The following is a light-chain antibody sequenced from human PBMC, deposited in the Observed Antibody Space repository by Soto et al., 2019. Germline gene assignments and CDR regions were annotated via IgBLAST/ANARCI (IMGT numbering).Light chain of an antibody. CDR2: GAS. CDR3: QQYNNWPPHRT. J-gene: IGKJ1*01. CDR1: QSVGSN. V-gene: IGKV3-15*01. Sequence: EIVMTQSPATLSVSLGERATLSCRASQSVGSNLAWYQQKPGQAPRLLIYGASTWATGIPARFSGSGSGTEFALTISNLQSEDFAIYFCQQYNNWPPHRTFGQGTKVEIK.